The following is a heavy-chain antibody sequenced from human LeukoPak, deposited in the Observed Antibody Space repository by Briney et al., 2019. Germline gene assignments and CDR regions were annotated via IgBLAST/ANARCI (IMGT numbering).Heavy chain of an antibody. CDR1: EYIFINYW. Sequence: GRSLHISCQASEYIFINYWIDWVRQMPGKGLDWMGSIYPSDSDSRYSPSFRGHLINSADNSITTAYLQWSSLEASDTAIYYCARREGRGSLLYYFDSWGQGTLVTVSS. V-gene: IGHV5-51*01. CDR2: IYPSDSDS. CDR3: ARREGRGSLLYYFDS. J-gene: IGHJ4*02. D-gene: IGHD3-10*01.